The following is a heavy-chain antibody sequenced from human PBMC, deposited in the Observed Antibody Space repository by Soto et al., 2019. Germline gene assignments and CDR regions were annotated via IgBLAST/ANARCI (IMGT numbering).Heavy chain of an antibody. J-gene: IGHJ4*02. D-gene: IGHD3-10*01. V-gene: IGHV1-69*13. Sequence: SVKVSCKASGGTFSSYAISWVRQAPGQGLEWMGGIIPIFGTANYAQKFQGRVTITADESTSTAYMELSSLRSEDTAVYYCARGPNYYGSGSYSGNPWPFDYWGQGTLVTVSS. CDR2: IIPIFGTA. CDR3: ARGPNYYGSGSYSGNPWPFDY. CDR1: GGTFSSYA.